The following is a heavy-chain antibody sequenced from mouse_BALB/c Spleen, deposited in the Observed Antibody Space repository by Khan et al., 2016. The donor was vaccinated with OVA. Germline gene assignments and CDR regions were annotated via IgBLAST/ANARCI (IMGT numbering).Heavy chain of an antibody. V-gene: IGHV1-77*01. J-gene: IGHJ4*01. CDR2: IYPGSGKT. CDR3: ARSYDDIYAMDY. CDR1: GYTFTDYY. D-gene: IGHD2-12*01. Sequence: VQLQESGAELARPGASVKLSCKASGYTFTDYYINWVKQRTGQGLEWIGEIYPGSGKTNYNEKFKGKATLTADKSSSTAYMQLSSLTFEDSAVYFCARSYDDIYAMDYWGQGTSVTVSS.